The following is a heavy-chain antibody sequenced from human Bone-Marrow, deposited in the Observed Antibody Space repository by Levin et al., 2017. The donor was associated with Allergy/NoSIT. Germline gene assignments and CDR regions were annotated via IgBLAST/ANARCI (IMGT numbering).Heavy chain of an antibody. CDR3: ARVTRAAAGIDS. CDR2: VSADGSVT. CDR1: GFTFSSDW. J-gene: IGHJ4*02. Sequence: GGSLRLSCAASGFTFSSDWMHWVRQTPGKGLVWVSRVSADGSVTTYADYVRGRFTISRDNAKNTLYLQMDSLRAEDTAVYYCARVTRAAAGIDSWGQGTLVTVSS. D-gene: IGHD6-13*01. V-gene: IGHV3-74*01.